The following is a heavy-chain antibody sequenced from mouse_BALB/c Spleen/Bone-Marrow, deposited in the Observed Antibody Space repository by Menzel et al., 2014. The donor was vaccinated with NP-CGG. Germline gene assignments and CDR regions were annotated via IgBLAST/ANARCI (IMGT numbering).Heavy chain of an antibody. CDR1: GFNIKDTY. CDR2: IDPANGNT. Sequence: EVQLQQSGAELVKPGASVKLSCTASGFNIKDTYMHWVKQRPEQGLEWIGRIDPANGNTKYDPKFQGKATITADTTSNTAYLQLSSLTSEDTAVYYCARWEYYAMDYWGQGTSVTVSS. V-gene: IGHV14-3*02. D-gene: IGHD4-1*01. J-gene: IGHJ4*01. CDR3: ARWEYYAMDY.